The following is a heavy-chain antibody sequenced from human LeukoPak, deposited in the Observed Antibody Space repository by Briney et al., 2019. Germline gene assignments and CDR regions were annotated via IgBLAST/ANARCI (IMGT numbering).Heavy chain of an antibody. CDR3: GKGLAYTYPYSGNMAV. CDR2: VRYDGSDK. Sequence: GGSLRLSCAASGFNFNMYGMHWVRQAPGMGLEWISFVRYDGSDKYYADSVKGRFTISRDNSNNALFLQMNSLRPQDTAVYYCGKGLAYTYPYSGNMAVWGKGTTVTISS. J-gene: IGHJ6*03. CDR1: GFNFNMYG. V-gene: IGHV3-30*02. D-gene: IGHD5-18*01.